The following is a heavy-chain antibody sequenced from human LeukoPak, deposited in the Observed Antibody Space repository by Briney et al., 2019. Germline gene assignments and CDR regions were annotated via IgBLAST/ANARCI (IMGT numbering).Heavy chain of an antibody. J-gene: IGHJ3*02. CDR1: GFTFSSFD. CDR2: ISYDGSNK. V-gene: IGHV3-30*18. D-gene: IGHD3-9*01. CDR3: AKASLRYFDWDAFDI. Sequence: GGSLRLSCAASGFTFSSFDMHWVRQAPGKGLEWVAVISYDGSNKYYADSVKGRFTISRDNSKNTLYLQMNSLRAGDTAVYYCAKASLRYFDWDAFDIWGQGTMVTVSS.